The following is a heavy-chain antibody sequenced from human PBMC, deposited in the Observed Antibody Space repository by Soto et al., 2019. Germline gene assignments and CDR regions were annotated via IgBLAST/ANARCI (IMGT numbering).Heavy chain of an antibody. V-gene: IGHV3-23*01. D-gene: IGHD2-8*01. J-gene: IGHJ6*03. CDR1: GFTFSTYA. Sequence: EVQLLESGGGLVQPGESLRLSCAASGFTFSTYAMSWVRQAPGEGLEWVSTITTSGGNTYYADSVQGRFTISRDNSKNTLYLQMNSLRAEDTAVYYCAGRYCTNGVCYTNYYYYIDVWGKGTTVTVSS. CDR3: AGRYCTNGVCYTNYYYYIDV. CDR2: ITTSGGNT.